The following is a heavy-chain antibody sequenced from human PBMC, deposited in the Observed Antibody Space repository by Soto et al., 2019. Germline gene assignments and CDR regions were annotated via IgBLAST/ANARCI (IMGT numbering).Heavy chain of an antibody. CDR3: ARDRLGVSVTGGGFDS. CDR1: GYTFSNFG. CDR2: ISPYNGNT. D-gene: IGHD2-8*01. V-gene: IGHV1-18*01. Sequence: QVQLVQSGDEVKESGSSVKVSCKASGYTFSNFGLSWVRQAPGQGLELMGWISPYNGNTNYAQKLQGRLTMTTDTSTSTAYMELRSLRSDDTAVYYCARDRLGVSVTGGGFDSWGQGTLVTVSS. J-gene: IGHJ4*02.